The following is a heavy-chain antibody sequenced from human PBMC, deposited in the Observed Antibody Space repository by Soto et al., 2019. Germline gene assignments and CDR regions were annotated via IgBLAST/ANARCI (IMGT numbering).Heavy chain of an antibody. Sequence: ASVKVSCKASGGTFSSYAISWVRQAPGQGLEWMGGIIPIFGTANYARKFQGRVTITADKSTSTAYMELSSLRSEDTAVYYCARDRLLWFGESLPYYYYGMDVWGQGTTVTVSS. CDR2: IIPIFGTA. J-gene: IGHJ6*02. CDR1: GGTFSSYA. V-gene: IGHV1-69*06. CDR3: ARDRLLWFGESLPYYYYGMDV. D-gene: IGHD3-10*01.